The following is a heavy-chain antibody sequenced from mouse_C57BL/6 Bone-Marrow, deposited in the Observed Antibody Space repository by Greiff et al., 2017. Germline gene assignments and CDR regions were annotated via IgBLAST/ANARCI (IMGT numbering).Heavy chain of an antibody. Sequence: VQLQQSGPGLVQPSQSLSITCTVSGFSLTSYGVHWVRQSPGKGLEWLGVIWRGGSTDYNAAFMSRLSITQDNSKSQVFFKMNSLQADDTAIYYCAKGITTVPFAYWGQGTLVTVSA. V-gene: IGHV2-5*01. CDR3: AKGITTVPFAY. CDR2: IWRGGST. J-gene: IGHJ3*01. D-gene: IGHD1-1*01. CDR1: GFSLTSYG.